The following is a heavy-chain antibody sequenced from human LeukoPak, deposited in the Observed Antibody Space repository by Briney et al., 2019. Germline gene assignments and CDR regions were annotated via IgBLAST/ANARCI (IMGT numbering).Heavy chain of an antibody. J-gene: IGHJ4*02. V-gene: IGHV3-23*01. CDR1: GFSFSSYA. Sequence: GGSLRLSCATSGFSFSSYAMSWVRQAPGKGLEWVSAINGGGGSTYYADSVKGRFTVSRDNPKNTLYLQMNSLRVEDTAINYCTRVPYGDYWSSDYWGQGTLVTVSS. CDR3: TRVPYGDYWSSDY. D-gene: IGHD4-17*01. CDR2: INGGGGST.